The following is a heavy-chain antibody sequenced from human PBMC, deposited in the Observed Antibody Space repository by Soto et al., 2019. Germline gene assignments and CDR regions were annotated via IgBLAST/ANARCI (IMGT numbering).Heavy chain of an antibody. Sequence: GGYLRLACAASGFTFSSYGMRWVRQAPGKGLDSVAVISYDGSNKYYADSVKGRFTISRDNYKNTLYLQMNSLRAEDTAVYYCAKDRGGSSGTTYYFDYWGQGTLVTVSS. CDR2: ISYDGSNK. CDR1: GFTFSSYG. CDR3: AKDRGGSSGTTYYFDY. D-gene: IGHD6-6*01. J-gene: IGHJ4*02. V-gene: IGHV3-30*18.